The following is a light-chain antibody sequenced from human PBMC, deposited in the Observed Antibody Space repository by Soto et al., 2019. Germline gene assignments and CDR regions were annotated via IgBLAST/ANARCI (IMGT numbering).Light chain of an antibody. CDR2: EVN. CDR1: SSDVGNYNL. CDR3: CPHAGSSSFYV. J-gene: IGLJ1*01. V-gene: IGLV2-23*02. Sequence: QSVLTQPASVSGSPGQSITISCTGTSSDVGNYNLVSWYQQHPDKAPKFMIYEVNKRPSGVSNRFSGSKSGNTASLTISGLQAEDEADYYCCPHAGSSSFYVFGTGTKATV.